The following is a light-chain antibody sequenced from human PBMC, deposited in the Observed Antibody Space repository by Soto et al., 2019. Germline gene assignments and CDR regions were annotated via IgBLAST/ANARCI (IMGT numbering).Light chain of an antibody. J-gene: IGLJ2*01. V-gene: IGLV3-21*02. CDR1: NIGSKS. Sequence: SYELTQPPSVSVAPGQTARITWGGNNIGSKSVHWYQQKPGQAPVLVVYDDSDRPSGIPERFSGSNSGNTATLTISRVEAGDEADYYCQVWDSSVVFGGGTKLTVL. CDR3: QVWDSSVV. CDR2: DDS.